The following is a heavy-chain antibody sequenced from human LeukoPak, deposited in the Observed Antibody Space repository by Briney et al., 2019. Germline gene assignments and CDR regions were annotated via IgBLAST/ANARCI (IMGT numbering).Heavy chain of an antibody. CDR1: GGSISSNSYY. J-gene: IGHJ4*02. D-gene: IGHD5-24*01. CDR3: ARHVSTNTGYFDY. Sequence: SETLSLTCTVSGGSISSNSYYWGWLRQPPGKGREGIGSAYYSGSNYYNPSLQSRVTIDIATSTDHLSLDLRSVTAADTALYYCARHVSTNTGYFDYCGQGPLVPVSS. CDR2: AYYSGSN. V-gene: IGHV4-39*01.